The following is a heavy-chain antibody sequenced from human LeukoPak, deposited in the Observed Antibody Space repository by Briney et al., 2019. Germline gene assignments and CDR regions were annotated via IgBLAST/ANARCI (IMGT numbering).Heavy chain of an antibody. J-gene: IGHJ4*02. CDR2: IYYSGST. D-gene: IGHD3-10*01. CDR1: GGSINSSSYY. V-gene: IGHV4-39*01. CDR3: ARQYGSGRAPDY. Sequence: PSETLSLTCTVSGGSINSSSYYWGWIRQPPGKGLEWIGSIYYSGSTYYNPSLKSRVTISVDTSKNQFSLKLSSVTAADTAVYYCARQYGSGRAPDYWGQGTLVTVSS.